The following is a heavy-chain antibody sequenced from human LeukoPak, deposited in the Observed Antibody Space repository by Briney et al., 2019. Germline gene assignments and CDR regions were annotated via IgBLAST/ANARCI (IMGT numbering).Heavy chain of an antibody. CDR1: GGSISGYF. CDR2: IYTSRTT. D-gene: IGHD2-21*01. Sequence: PPETLSLTCTVSGGSISGYFWSWIRQPAGKGLEWIGRIYTSRTTNYNPSLASRVTMSIDTSKNQFSLKLTSVTAADTAVYYCARLVRGSASYFDHWGQGTPVTVSS. CDR3: ARLVRGSASYFDH. J-gene: IGHJ4*02. V-gene: IGHV4-4*07.